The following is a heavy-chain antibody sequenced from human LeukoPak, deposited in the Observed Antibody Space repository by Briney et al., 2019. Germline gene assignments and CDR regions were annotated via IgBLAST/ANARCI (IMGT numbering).Heavy chain of an antibody. CDR3: TRGGWGRGYYYYYMDV. V-gene: IGHV3-49*03. CDR1: GFTFDDYG. Sequence: PGGSLRLSCAASGFTFDDYGMSWFRQAPGKGLEWVGFIRSKAYGGTTEYAASVKGRFTISRDDSKSIAYLQMNSLKTEDTAVYYCTRGGWGRGYYYYYMDVWGKGTTVTISS. D-gene: IGHD2-15*01. J-gene: IGHJ6*03. CDR2: IRSKAYGGTT.